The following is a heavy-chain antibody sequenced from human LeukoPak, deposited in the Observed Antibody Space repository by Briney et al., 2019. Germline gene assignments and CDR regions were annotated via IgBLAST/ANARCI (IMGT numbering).Heavy chain of an antibody. J-gene: IGHJ4*02. V-gene: IGHV1-2*02. CDR1: GYTFTSYY. CDR2: VNPNSGGT. D-gene: IGHD6-13*01. CDR3: ARAGLTRYSSSWNLNY. Sequence: ASVKVSCKASGYTFTSYYMHWVRQAPGQGLEWMGWVNPNSGGTNYAQKFQGRVTMTRDTSISTAYMELSRLRSDDTAVYYCARAGLTRYSSSWNLNYWGQGTLVTVSS.